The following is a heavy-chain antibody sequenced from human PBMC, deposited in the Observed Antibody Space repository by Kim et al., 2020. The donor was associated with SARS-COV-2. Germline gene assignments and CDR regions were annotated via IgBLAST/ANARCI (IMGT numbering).Heavy chain of an antibody. V-gene: IGHV3-30-3*01. CDR2: ISYDGINK. D-gene: IGHD2-2*01. CDR3: ARDEAPAAIGYWFDP. Sequence: GGSLRLSCAASGFTFSSYAMHWVRQAPGKGLEWVAVISYDGINKYYADSVKGRFTISRDNSKNTLSLQMNSLRGEDTAVFYCARDEAPAAIGYWFDPWGQGTLVTVSS. J-gene: IGHJ5*02. CDR1: GFTFSSYA.